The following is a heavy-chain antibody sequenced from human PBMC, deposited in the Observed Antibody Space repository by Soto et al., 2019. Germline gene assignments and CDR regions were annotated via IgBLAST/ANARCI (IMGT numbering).Heavy chain of an antibody. V-gene: IGHV4-38-2*01. D-gene: IGHD1-26*01. CDR1: NFSISSGYY. J-gene: IGHJ4*02. CDR3: TRTHSGSYSSVFKY. CDR2: IYRSGTT. Sequence: PSETLSLTCVVSNFSISSGYYWGWIRQSPVKGLECIASIYRSGTTSYNPSLKSRVTISVDPSKNQFSLMLTAVTAADTAVYYCTRTHSGSYSSVFKYWGRGSLVTVSS.